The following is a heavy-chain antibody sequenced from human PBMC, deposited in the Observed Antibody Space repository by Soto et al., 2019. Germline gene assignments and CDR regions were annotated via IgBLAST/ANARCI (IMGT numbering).Heavy chain of an antibody. V-gene: IGHV3-30*03. CDR2: ISYDGSNK. Sequence: QVQLVESGGGVVQPGRSLRLSCAASGFTFSSSGMHWVRLAPGKGLEWVAAISYDGSNKYYADSVKGGFTISRDSSKNTLSLQMNSLRTEDTAMYYCARSGEQQLTRWGFDHWGQGTLVTVSS. D-gene: IGHD3-10*01. CDR1: GFTFSSSG. J-gene: IGHJ4*02. CDR3: ARSGEQQLTRWGFDH.